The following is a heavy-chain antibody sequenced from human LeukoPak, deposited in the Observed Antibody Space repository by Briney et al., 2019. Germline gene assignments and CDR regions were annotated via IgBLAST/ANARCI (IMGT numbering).Heavy chain of an antibody. CDR1: GGSISSSSYY. J-gene: IGHJ4*02. V-gene: IGHV4-39*01. CDR3: ASHRGYSYGYNS. CDR2: IYYSGST. Sequence: KPSETLSLTCTVSGGSISSSSYYWGWIRQPPGKGLEWIGSIYYSGSTYYNPSLKSRVTISVDTSKNQFSLKLSSVTAADTAVYYCASHRGYSYGYNSWGQGTLVTVSS. D-gene: IGHD5-18*01.